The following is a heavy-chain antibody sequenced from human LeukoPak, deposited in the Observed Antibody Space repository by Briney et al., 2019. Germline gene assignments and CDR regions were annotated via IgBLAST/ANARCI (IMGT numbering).Heavy chain of an antibody. D-gene: IGHD3-10*01. J-gene: IGHJ4*02. V-gene: IGHV3-21*05. CDR2: ISSSSSYI. CDR1: GFTFSSYE. Sequence: GGSLRLSCAASGFTFSSYEMNWVRQAPGKGREWVSYISSSSSYIYYADSVKGRFTISRDNAKNSLYLQMNSLRAEDTAVYYCARDLWFGELAALAGYWGQGTLVTVSS. CDR3: ARDLWFGELAALAGY.